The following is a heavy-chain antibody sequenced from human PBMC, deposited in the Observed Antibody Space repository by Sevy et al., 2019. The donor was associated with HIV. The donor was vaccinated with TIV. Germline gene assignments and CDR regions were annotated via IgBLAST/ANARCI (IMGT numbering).Heavy chain of an antibody. CDR2: ISYDGSNK. J-gene: IGHJ5*02. CDR1: GFTFSSYA. D-gene: IGHD2-15*01. V-gene: IGHV3-30-3*01. CDR3: ARDITVVTRYNWFDP. Sequence: GGSLRLSCAASGFTFSSYAMHWVRQAPGKGVEWVAVISYDGSNKYYADSVKGRFTISRDNSKNTLYLQMNSLRAEDTAVYYCARDITVVTRYNWFDPWGQGTLVTVSS.